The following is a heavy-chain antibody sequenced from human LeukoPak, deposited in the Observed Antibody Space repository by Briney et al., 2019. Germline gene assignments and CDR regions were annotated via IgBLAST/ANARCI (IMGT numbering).Heavy chain of an antibody. Sequence: SETLSLTCAVYGGSFSGYYWSWIRQPPGKGLEWIGEINHSGSTNYNPSLKSRVTISVDTSKNQFSLKLSSVTAADTAVYYCARAGYSGYDHYDYWGQGTLVTVSS. D-gene: IGHD5-12*01. CDR3: ARAGYSGYDHYDY. V-gene: IGHV4-34*01. J-gene: IGHJ4*02. CDR2: INHSGST. CDR1: GGSFSGYY.